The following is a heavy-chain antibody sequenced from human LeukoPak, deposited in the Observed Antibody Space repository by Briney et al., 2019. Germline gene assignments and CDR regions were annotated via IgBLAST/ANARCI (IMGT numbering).Heavy chain of an antibody. CDR1: GFTFSSYA. J-gene: IGHJ4*02. CDR3: ARDSRPAMATYYFDY. Sequence: PGGSLRLSCAASGFTFSSYAMHWVRQAPGKGLEYVSAISSNGGSTYYANSVEGRFTISRDNSKNTLYLQMGSLRAEDMAVYYCARDSRPAMATYYFDYWGQGTLVTVSS. D-gene: IGHD5-18*01. CDR2: ISSNGGST. V-gene: IGHV3-64*01.